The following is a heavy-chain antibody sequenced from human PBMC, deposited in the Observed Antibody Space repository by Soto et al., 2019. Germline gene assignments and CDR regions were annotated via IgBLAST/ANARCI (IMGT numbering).Heavy chain of an antibody. CDR1: GGSISSGGYY. CDR2: IYNSGNT. V-gene: IGHV4-31*03. CDR3: ARVGISSSDAFDI. D-gene: IGHD6-6*01. J-gene: IGHJ3*02. Sequence: PSDTLSLTCTVSGGSISSGGYYWSWIRQHPGKGLEWIGYIYNSGNTYYNPALKSRVTISVDTSTNQFSLKLSSVTATDTAMYYCARVGISSSDAFDIWGHGTMVTVSS.